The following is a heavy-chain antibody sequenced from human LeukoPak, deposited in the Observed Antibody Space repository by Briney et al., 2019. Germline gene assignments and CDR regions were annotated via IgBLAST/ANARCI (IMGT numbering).Heavy chain of an antibody. CDR1: GFTLRSYE. CDR2: ISRSGSRT. Sequence: GGSLRLSCAASGFTLRSYEMSWVRQAPGKGLEWVSYISRSGSRTYYVDSVKGGLTVSRDNAKNSLYLQMHSLGAEDTAVYYCARGTTINSFDSWGQGTLVTVSS. D-gene: IGHD5-12*01. CDR3: ARGTTINSFDS. V-gene: IGHV3-48*03. J-gene: IGHJ4*02.